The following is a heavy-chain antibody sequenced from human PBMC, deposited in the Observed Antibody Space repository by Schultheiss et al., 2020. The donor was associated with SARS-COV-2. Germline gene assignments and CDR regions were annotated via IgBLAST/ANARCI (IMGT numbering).Heavy chain of an antibody. CDR1: GGSFSGYY. J-gene: IGHJ2*01. V-gene: IGHV4-34*01. Sequence: SETLSLTCAVYGGSFSGYYWSWIRQPPGKGLEWIGEINHSGSTNYNPSLKSRVTISVDTSKNQFSLKLSSVTAADTAVYYCARLQGLMVYAMGYWYFDLWGRGTLVTVSS. D-gene: IGHD2-8*01. CDR2: INHSGST. CDR3: ARLQGLMVYAMGYWYFDL.